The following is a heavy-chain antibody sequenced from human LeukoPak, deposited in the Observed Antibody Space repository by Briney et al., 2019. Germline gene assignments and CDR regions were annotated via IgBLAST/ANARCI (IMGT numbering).Heavy chain of an antibody. D-gene: IGHD3-10*01. Sequence: PGGPLRLSCAASGFTFDIYAMSWVRQAPGKGLEWVAVIWYDGSNKYYADSVKGRFTISRDNSKNTLYLQMNSLRAEDTAVYYCAVGSGSYYNRAPFDYWGQGTLVTVSS. CDR1: GFTFDIYA. CDR3: AVGSGSYYNRAPFDY. V-gene: IGHV3-33*08. J-gene: IGHJ4*02. CDR2: IWYDGSNK.